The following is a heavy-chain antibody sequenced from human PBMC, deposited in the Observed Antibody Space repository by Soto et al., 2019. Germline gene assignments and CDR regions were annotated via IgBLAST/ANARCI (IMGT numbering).Heavy chain of an antibody. CDR1: GGTFSSYA. J-gene: IGHJ6*02. D-gene: IGHD2-2*01. Sequence: QVQLVQSGTEVKKPGSSVKVSCKASGGTFSSYAISWVRQAPGQGLEWMGGLIPIFATANYAQKFQVRVTLAADESTGPADMGLSSLGSEDTAVYYCARVSVVVTAAPHYCYGMEVRRQGTTVTVS. CDR3: ARVSVVVTAAPHYCYGMEV. CDR2: LIPIFATA. V-gene: IGHV1-69*01.